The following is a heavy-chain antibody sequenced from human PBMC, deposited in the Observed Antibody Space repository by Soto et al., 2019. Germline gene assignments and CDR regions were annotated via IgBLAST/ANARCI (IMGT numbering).Heavy chain of an antibody. CDR1: GGSISSYY. CDR3: ARVYGDYPYLDAFDI. V-gene: IGHV4-59*01. J-gene: IGHJ3*02. D-gene: IGHD4-17*01. Sequence: SETLSLTFTVSGGSISSYYWSWIRQPPGKGLEWIGYIYYSGSTNYNPSLKSRVTISVDTSKNQFSLKLSSVTAADTAVYYCARVYGDYPYLDAFDIWGQGTMVTVSS. CDR2: IYYSGST.